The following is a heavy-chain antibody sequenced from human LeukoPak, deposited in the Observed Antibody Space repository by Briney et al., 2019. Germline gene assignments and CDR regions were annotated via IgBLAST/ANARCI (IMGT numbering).Heavy chain of an antibody. CDR3: ARGHTGIAAAAAPYGMDV. D-gene: IGHD6-13*01. Sequence: SETLSLTCAVYGGSFSGYYWSWIRQPPGKGLEWIGEINHSGSTNYNPSLKSRVTISVDTSKNQFSLKLSCVTAADTAVYYCARGHTGIAAAAAPYGMDVWGKGTTVTVSS. CDR2: INHSGST. V-gene: IGHV4-34*01. CDR1: GGSFSGYY. J-gene: IGHJ6*04.